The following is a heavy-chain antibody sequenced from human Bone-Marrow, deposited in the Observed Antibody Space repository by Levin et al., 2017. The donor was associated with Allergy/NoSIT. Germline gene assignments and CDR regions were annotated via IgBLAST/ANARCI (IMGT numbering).Heavy chain of an antibody. CDR3: ARIPDIVVVPAAPTPYTAMVPTDESDY. D-gene: IGHD2-2*01. J-gene: IGHJ4*02. V-gene: IGHV1-2*06. Sequence: AGESLKISCKASGYTFTGYYMHWVRQAPGQGLEWMGRINPNSGGTNYAQKFQGRVTMTRDTSISTAYMELSRLRSDDTAVYYCARIPDIVVVPAAPTPYTAMVPTDESDYWGQGTLVTVSS. CDR1: GYTFTGYY. CDR2: INPNSGGT.